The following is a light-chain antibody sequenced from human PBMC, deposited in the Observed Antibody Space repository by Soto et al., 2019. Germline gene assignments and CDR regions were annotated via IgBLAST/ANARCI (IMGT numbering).Light chain of an antibody. CDR1: SSDVGSYNS. CDR2: EVS. CDR3: SSYAGSNNLV. J-gene: IGLJ2*01. Sequence: QSVLTQPPSASGSPGQSVTISCTGTSSDVGSYNSVSWYQQHPGKVPRLMIYEVSKRPSGVPDRFSGSKSVNTASLTVSGLQAEDEADYYCSSYAGSNNLVFGGGTKLTVL. V-gene: IGLV2-8*01.